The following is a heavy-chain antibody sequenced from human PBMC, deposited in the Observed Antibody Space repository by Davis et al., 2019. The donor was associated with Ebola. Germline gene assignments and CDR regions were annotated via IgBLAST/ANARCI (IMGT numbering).Heavy chain of an antibody. J-gene: IGHJ6*02. V-gene: IGHV4-39*01. CDR3: ARIGGYCSSTSCYRPVYYYYGMDV. Sequence: MPSETLSLTCTVSGGSISSSSYYWGWIRQPPGKGLEWIGSIYYSGSTYYNPSLKSRVTISVDTSKNQFSLKLSSVTAADTAVYYCARIGGYCSSTSCYRPVYYYYGMDVWGQGTTVTVSS. D-gene: IGHD2-2*01. CDR1: GGSISSSSYY. CDR2: IYYSGST.